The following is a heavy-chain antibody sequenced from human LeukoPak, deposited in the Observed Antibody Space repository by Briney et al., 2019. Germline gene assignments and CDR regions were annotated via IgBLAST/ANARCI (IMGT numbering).Heavy chain of an antibody. CDR2: ISGSGSYT. D-gene: IGHD3-10*01. V-gene: IGHV3-23*01. CDR3: AKARGYGSGSYW. J-gene: IGHJ4*02. Sequence: GGSLRLSCAASGFTFSSYAMSWVRQAPGKGLEWVSTISGSGSYTYYADSVKGRFTISRDNSKNTLYLHMNSLRAEDTAVYYCAKARGYGSGSYWWGQGTLVTVSS. CDR1: GFTFSSYA.